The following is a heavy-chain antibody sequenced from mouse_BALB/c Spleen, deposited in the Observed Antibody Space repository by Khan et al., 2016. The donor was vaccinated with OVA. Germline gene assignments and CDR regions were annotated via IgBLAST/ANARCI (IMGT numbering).Heavy chain of an antibody. Sequence: QMQLEESGAELMKPGASVKISRKATGYTFSSYWLEWVKQRPGHGLKWIGEILPGSGSSNYNEKFKGKATFTADISSKTTYMQLSSLTSEDSAVYYCARVNYGSRDYFDYRGQGTTLTVSS. D-gene: IGHD1-1*01. V-gene: IGHV1-9*01. CDR3: ARVNYGSRDYFDY. CDR1: GYTFSSYW. CDR2: ILPGSGSS. J-gene: IGHJ2*01.